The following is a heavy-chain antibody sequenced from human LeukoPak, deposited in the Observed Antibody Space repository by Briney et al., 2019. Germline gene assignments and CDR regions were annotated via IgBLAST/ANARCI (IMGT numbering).Heavy chain of an antibody. V-gene: IGHV4-39*01. D-gene: IGHD1-26*01. CDR2: IYYSGST. CDR1: GGSISSNSYY. Sequence: SGTLSLTCAVSGGSISSNSYYWGWIRQPPGKGLEWIGNIYYSGSTYYNPSLKSRVTISVDTSKNQFSLKLSSVTAADTAVYYCARHQRILGAPAAFDIWGQGTMVTVSS. J-gene: IGHJ3*02. CDR3: ARHQRILGAPAAFDI.